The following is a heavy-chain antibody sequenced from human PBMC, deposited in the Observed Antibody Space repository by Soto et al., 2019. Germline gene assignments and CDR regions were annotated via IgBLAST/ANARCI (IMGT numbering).Heavy chain of an antibody. V-gene: IGHV1-8*01. J-gene: IGHJ5*02. CDR1: GYTFTNYD. Sequence: QVQLVQSGAEVRRPGASVKVSCKASGYTFTNYDIIWVRQITGQGLEWVGRISPQSGDTGYGEKFRGRVTVTRDTSISTVYMELRSLTSEDTGVYFCARGPNVAIVSTGVYWFDPWGQGTLVTVSS. CDR3: ARGPNVAIVSTGVYWFDP. D-gene: IGHD5-12*01. CDR2: ISPQSGDT.